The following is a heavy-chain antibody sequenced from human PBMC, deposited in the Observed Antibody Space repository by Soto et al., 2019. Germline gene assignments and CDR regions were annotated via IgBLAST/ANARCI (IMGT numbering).Heavy chain of an antibody. J-gene: IGHJ5*02. V-gene: IGHV2-5*02. CDR3: AHRPYYSSSLWFDP. CDR2: IYWVDEK. D-gene: IGHD6-13*01. Sequence: QITLKESGPTLVNPTQPLPLTSTFSGFSPSPREVGVGWFRQPQGKALEGLAPIYWVDEKRYSPSLKSRLTITKDTSKNQVVLTMTNMDPVDTATYYCAHRPYYSSSLWFDPWGQGTLVTVSS. CDR1: GFSPSPREVG.